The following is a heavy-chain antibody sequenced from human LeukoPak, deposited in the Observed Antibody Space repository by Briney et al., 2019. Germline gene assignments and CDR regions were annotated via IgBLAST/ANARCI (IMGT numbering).Heavy chain of an antibody. J-gene: IGHJ4*02. CDR3: ANPEYCSGGSCYSGSIDY. D-gene: IGHD2-15*01. CDR2: ISGSGGST. Sequence: GGSLRLSCAASGFTFSDYYMSWIRQAPGKGLEWVSAISGSGGSTYYADSVKGRFTISRDNSKNTLYLQMNSLRAEDTAVYYCANPEYCSGGSCYSGSIDYWGQGTLVTVSS. V-gene: IGHV3-23*01. CDR1: GFTFSDYY.